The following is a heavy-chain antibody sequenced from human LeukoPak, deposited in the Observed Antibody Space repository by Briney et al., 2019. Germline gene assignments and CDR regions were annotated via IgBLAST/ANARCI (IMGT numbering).Heavy chain of an antibody. D-gene: IGHD6-13*01. Sequence: GGSPRLSCAASGFTFSSYAMSWVRQAPGKGLEWVSAISGSGGSTYYADSVKGRFTISRDNSKNTLYLQMNSLRAEDTAVYYCAKDSPAHSSIPSYFDYWGQGTLVTVSS. CDR3: AKDSPAHSSIPSYFDY. V-gene: IGHV3-23*01. J-gene: IGHJ4*02. CDR2: ISGSGGST. CDR1: GFTFSSYA.